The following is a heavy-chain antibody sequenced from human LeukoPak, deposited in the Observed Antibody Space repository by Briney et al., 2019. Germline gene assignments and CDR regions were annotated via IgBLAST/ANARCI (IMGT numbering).Heavy chain of an antibody. V-gene: IGHV3-30*02. CDR2: IRYDGSNK. J-gene: IGHJ6*03. D-gene: IGHD2-8*01. CDR3: ASGGSIVLMVYAISHMDV. Sequence: GGSLRLSCAASGFTFSSYGMHWVRQAPGKGLEWVAFIRYDGSNKYYADSVKGRFTISRDNSKNTLYLQMNSLRAEDTAVYYCASGGSIVLMVYAISHMDVWGKGTTVTVSS. CDR1: GFTFSSYG.